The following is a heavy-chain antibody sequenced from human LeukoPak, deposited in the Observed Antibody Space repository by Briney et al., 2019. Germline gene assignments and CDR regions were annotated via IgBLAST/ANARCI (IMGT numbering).Heavy chain of an antibody. CDR3: ARHDPYDSSGYRLGWYFDL. D-gene: IGHD3-22*01. CDR1: GGSISSSSYY. Sequence: SETLSLTCTVSGGSISSSSYYWGWIRQPPGKGLEWIGRIYYSGSTYYNPSLKSRVTISVDTSKNQFSLKLSSVTAADTAVYYCARHDPYDSSGYRLGWYFDLWGRGTLVTVSS. J-gene: IGHJ2*01. V-gene: IGHV4-39*01. CDR2: IYYSGST.